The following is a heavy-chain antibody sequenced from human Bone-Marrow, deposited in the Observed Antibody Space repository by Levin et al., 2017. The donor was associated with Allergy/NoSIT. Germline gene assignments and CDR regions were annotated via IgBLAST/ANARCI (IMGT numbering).Heavy chain of an antibody. Sequence: GGSLRLSCTVSGFTFSIYSINWVRQAPGKGLEWVSSISSSGSDMYYVDSVRGRFTISRDNAKNSLTLQMNSLRAEDTAVYYCARGSKGDVRVAHKEAGEIWGQGAMVSVSS. J-gene: IGHJ3*02. D-gene: IGHD2-8*02. CDR3: ARGSKGDVRVAHKEAGEI. CDR1: GFTFSIYS. CDR2: ISSSGSDM. V-gene: IGHV3-21*01.